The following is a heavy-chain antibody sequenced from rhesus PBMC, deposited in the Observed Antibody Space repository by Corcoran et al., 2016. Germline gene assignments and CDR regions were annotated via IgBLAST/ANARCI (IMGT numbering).Heavy chain of an antibody. V-gene: IGHV3S18*01. CDR2: ISYDCGGT. J-gene: IGHJ4*01. CDR3: ARGGGYLS. D-gene: IGHD3-28*01. CDR1: GFSFSDYY. Sequence: EVQLVESGGGLAKPWGSLRLSCAASGFSFSDYYMYWVRQAPGKALERASGISYDCGGTKYADCVKGKFTSARESGKDTQYLKREGLKAENTAVYCCARGGGYLSWDQGILVSVSS.